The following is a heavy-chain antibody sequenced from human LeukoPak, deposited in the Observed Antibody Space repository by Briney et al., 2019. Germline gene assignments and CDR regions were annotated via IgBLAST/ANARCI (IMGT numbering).Heavy chain of an antibody. V-gene: IGHV3-23*01. Sequence: GGSLRLSCAASGFTFSSYAMSWVRQAPGKGLEWVSAISGSGGSTYYTDSVKGRFTISRDNSMNTLYLQMTSLRAEDTAMYYCSRGINGALDSWGQGTLVTVSS. D-gene: IGHD2-8*01. J-gene: IGHJ4*02. CDR3: SRGINGALDS. CDR2: ISGSGGST. CDR1: GFTFSSYA.